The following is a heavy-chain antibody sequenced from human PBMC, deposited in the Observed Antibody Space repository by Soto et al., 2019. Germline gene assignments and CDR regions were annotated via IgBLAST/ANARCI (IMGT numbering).Heavy chain of an antibody. Sequence: QVQLVESGGGVVQPGRALRLSCAVSGFTFSSSGMHWVRQAPGKGLGWVAVIWYDGSNQFYADSVKGRFTISRDNSKKTMNLEMSRLRAEGSAVYYLEIGARGGASAYLQHWGQGTRVSVSS. J-gene: IGHJ1*01. CDR1: GFTFSSSG. CDR3: EIGARGGASAYLQH. V-gene: IGHV3-33*01. CDR2: IWYDGSNQ. D-gene: IGHD3-10*01.